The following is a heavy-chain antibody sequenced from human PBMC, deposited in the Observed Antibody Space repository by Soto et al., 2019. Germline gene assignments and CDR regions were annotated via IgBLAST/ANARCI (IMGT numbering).Heavy chain of an antibody. CDR1: GFTFSSYG. D-gene: IGHD3-16*01. CDR2: IWYDGSNK. V-gene: IGHV3-33*01. Sequence: QVQLVESGGGVVQPGRSLRLSCAASGFTFSSYGMHWVRQAPGKGLEWVAVIWYDGSNKYYADSVKGRFTISRDNSKNTLYLQMNSLRAEDTAVYYCAREWGIYGGNSPLGYWGQGTLVTVSS. CDR3: AREWGIYGGNSPLGY. J-gene: IGHJ4*02.